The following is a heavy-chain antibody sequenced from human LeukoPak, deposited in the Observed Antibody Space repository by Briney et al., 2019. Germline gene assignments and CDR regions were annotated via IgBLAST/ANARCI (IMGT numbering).Heavy chain of an antibody. D-gene: IGHD3-10*01. CDR3: ARDGTSPMVQGVIFLRRHMSA. J-gene: IGHJ6*03. V-gene: IGHV3-33*01. Sequence: TGRSLRLSCAASGFTFSSYGMHWVRQAPGKGLEWVAVIWYDGSNKYYVDSVKGRFTISRDNSKNTLYLQMNSLRAEDTAVYYCARDGTSPMVQGVIFLRRHMSAWGKGTTVIVSS. CDR1: GFTFSSYG. CDR2: IWYDGSNK.